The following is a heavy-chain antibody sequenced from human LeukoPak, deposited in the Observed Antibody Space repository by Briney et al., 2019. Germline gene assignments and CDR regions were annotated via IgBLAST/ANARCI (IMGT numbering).Heavy chain of an antibody. D-gene: IGHD2-2*01. V-gene: IGHV1-69*02. CDR2: IIPILGIA. J-gene: IGHJ3*02. CDR1: GGTFSSYT. Sequence: ASVKVSCKASGGTFSSYTISWVRQAPGQGLEWMGRIIPILGIANYAQKFQGRVRITADKSTSTAYMELSSLRSEDTAVYYCASPRALYCSSTSCQTANGAFDIWGQGTMVTVSS. CDR3: ASPRALYCSSTSCQTANGAFDI.